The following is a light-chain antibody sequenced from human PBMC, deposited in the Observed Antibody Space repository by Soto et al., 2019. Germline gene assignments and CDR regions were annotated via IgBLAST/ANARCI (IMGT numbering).Light chain of an antibody. J-gene: IGKJ4*01. CDR1: QDISNY. CDR2: DAS. CDR3: QQYDNLPLT. V-gene: IGKV1-33*01. Sequence: DIQMTQSPSSLYASVGDRVTITCQASQDISNYLNWYQQKPGKAPKLLIYDASNLETGVPSRFSGSGSGTDFTFTISSLRPEGIATYYCQQYDNLPLTFGGGTKVEIK.